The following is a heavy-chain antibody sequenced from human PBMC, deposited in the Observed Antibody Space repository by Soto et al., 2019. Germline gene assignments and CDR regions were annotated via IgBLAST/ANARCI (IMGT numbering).Heavy chain of an antibody. V-gene: IGHV3-30*03. CDR2: ISYDGSNK. CDR3: ARDITMIVVVKAGY. D-gene: IGHD3-22*01. CDR1: GFTFSSYG. Sequence: PGGSLRLSCAASGFTFSSYGMHWVRQAPGKGLEWVAVISYDGSNKYYADSVKGRFTISRGNSKNTLYLQMNSLRAEDTAVYYCARDITMIVVVKAGYWGQGTLVTVSS. J-gene: IGHJ4*02.